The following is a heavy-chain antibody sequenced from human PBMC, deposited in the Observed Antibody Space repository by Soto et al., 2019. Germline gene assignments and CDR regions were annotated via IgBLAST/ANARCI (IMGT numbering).Heavy chain of an antibody. CDR3: ARVLDTAMVRAYFDY. CDR2: ISAYNGNT. CDR1: GYTFTSYG. J-gene: IGHJ4*02. Sequence: QVQLVQSGAEVKKPGASVKVSCKASGYTFTSYGISWVRQAPGQGLEWMGWISAYNGNTNYAQKLQGRGTMTTDTSTSTAYMELRSLRSDDTAVYYCARVLDTAMVRAYFDYWGQGTLVTVSS. V-gene: IGHV1-18*01. D-gene: IGHD5-18*01.